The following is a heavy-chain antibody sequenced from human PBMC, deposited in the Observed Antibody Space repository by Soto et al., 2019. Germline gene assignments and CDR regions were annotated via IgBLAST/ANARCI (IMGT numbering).Heavy chain of an antibody. D-gene: IGHD3-22*01. CDR1: GGYINIGGYY. J-gene: IGHJ4*02. CDR2: IYYSGSS. CDR3: ARYTYYYDGSGYYCGY. V-gene: IGHV4-31*02. Sequence: SVTWTVSGGYINIGGYYWSWIRHHPGKGLEWIGYIYYSGSSYYNPSLKSRVTISVDTSKNQFSLKLSSVTAADTAVYYCARYTYYYDGSGYYCGYWGKGTPGIVSS.